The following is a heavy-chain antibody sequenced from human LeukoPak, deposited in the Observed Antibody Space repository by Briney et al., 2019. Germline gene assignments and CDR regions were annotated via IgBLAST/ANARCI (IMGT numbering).Heavy chain of an antibody. CDR2: INPDGRTT. J-gene: IGHJ4*02. D-gene: IGHD6-19*01. CDR1: GFSFSSYW. Sequence: PGGSLRLSCAASGFSFSSYWMHWVRQDAGKGLMWVSRINPDGRTTDYADSGKGRFSISRDNAKKTLYLEMNSLRAEDTAVYYCAKTTTGYSSGRFPGWPVDYWGQGTLVTVSS. V-gene: IGHV3-74*01. CDR3: AKTTTGYSSGRFPGWPVDY.